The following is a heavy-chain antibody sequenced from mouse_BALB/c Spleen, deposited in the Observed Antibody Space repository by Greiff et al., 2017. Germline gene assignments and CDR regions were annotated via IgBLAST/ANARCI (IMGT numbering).Heavy chain of an antibody. D-gene: IGHD1-1*02. CDR3: ARGGVGAMDY. J-gene: IGHJ4*01. CDR2: ISSGSSTI. Sequence: EVQLVESGGGLVQPGGSRKLSCAASGFTFSSFGMHWVRQAPEKGLEWVAYISSGSSTIYYADTVKGRFTISRDNPKNTLFLQMTSLRSEDTAMYYCARGGVGAMDYWGQGTSVTVSS. V-gene: IGHV5-17*02. CDR1: GFTFSSFG.